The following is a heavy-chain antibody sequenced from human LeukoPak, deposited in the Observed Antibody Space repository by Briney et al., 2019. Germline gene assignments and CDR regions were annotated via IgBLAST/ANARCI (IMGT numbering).Heavy chain of an antibody. J-gene: IGHJ4*02. D-gene: IGHD4-17*01. CDR3: ARGGGDYGDLANDY. V-gene: IGHV4-4*07. CDR1: GDSISGYY. Sequence: SETLSLTCTVSGDSISGYYWSWIRQPAGKGLEWIGRIYTSGSTDYSPSLKSRVTMSVDTSKNQFSLRLTPVTAADTAVYYCARGGGDYGDLANDYWGQGTLVTVSA. CDR2: IYTSGST.